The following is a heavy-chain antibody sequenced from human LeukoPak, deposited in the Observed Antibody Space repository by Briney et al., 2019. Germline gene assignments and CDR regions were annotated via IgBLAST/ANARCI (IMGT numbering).Heavy chain of an antibody. V-gene: IGHV4-34*01. D-gene: IGHD3-3*01. Sequence: SETLSLTCPVYGGSFSGYYWSWIRQPPGKGLEWIGEINHSGSTNYNPSLKSRVTISVDTSKNQFSLKLSSVTAADTAVYYCAREVFGVVTPGHYYYMDVWGKGTTVTVSS. CDR1: GGSFSGYY. CDR3: AREVFGVVTPGHYYYMDV. CDR2: INHSGST. J-gene: IGHJ6*03.